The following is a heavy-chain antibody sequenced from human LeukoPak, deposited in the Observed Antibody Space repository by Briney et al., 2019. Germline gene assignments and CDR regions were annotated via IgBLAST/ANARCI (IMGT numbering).Heavy chain of an antibody. V-gene: IGHV1-2*06. CDR1: GYTFTAYY. CDR3: ARTGANDRADGNFDL. CDR2: INPNSGVT. Sequence: ASVRVSCKASGYTFTAYYIQWVRQAPGQGLEWMGRINPNSGVTNYAPKFQGRVTMTRDTSISTAFLELSGLRSDDTAIYYCARTGANDRADGNFDLWGRGTVVVVSS. J-gene: IGHJ2*01. D-gene: IGHD1-1*01.